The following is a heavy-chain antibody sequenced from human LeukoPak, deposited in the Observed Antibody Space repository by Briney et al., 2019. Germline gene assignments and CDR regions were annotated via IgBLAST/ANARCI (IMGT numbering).Heavy chain of an antibody. J-gene: IGHJ5*02. Sequence: GASVKVSCKASGYTLTGYYMHWVRQAPGQGLEWMGRINPNSGGTNYAQKFQGRVTMSRDTSISTVYMDLSRLRSDDTAVYYCAMSSIAARSWFDPWGQGTLVTVSS. V-gene: IGHV1-2*06. D-gene: IGHD6-6*01. CDR2: INPNSGGT. CDR1: GYTLTGYY. CDR3: AMSSIAARSWFDP.